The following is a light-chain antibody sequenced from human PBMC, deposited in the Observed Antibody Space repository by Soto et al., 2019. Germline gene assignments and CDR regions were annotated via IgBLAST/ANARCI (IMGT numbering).Light chain of an antibody. CDR1: XXNFGAGYD. CDR3: QSYDSSLSGYV. V-gene: IGLV1-40*01. J-gene: IGLJ1*01. Sequence: VTXSXXGSXXNFGAGYDVHWYQQLPGTAPKLLIYGNSNRPSGVPDRFSGSKSGTSASLAITGLQAEDEADYYCQSYDSSLSGYVFGTGTKVTVL. CDR2: GNS.